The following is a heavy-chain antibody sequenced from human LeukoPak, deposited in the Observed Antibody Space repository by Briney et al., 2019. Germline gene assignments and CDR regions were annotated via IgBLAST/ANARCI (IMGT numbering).Heavy chain of an antibody. CDR3: ARSLWFGELLPVFGY. D-gene: IGHD3-10*01. CDR2: IYYSGST. Sequence: SETLSLTCTVSGGPISSYYWSWIRQPPGKGLEWIGYIYYSGSTNYNPSLKSRVTISVDTSKNQFSLKLSSVTAADTAVYYCARSLWFGELLPVFGYWGQGTLVTVSS. J-gene: IGHJ4*02. CDR1: GGPISSYY. V-gene: IGHV4-59*01.